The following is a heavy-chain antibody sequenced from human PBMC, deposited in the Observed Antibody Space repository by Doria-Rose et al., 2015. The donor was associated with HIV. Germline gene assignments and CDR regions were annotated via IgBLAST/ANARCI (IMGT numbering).Heavy chain of an antibody. CDR1: GVSLSSPGMG. V-gene: IGHV2-26*01. CDR2: IFSDGER. CDR3: ARIKSSRWYHKYYFDF. J-gene: IGHJ4*02. D-gene: IGHD6-13*01. Sequence: VTLKESGPVLVKPTETLTLTCTVSGVSLSSPGMGVSWIRQPPGKALEWLANIFSDGERSYKTSLKSRLTISRGTSKSQVVLTMTDMDPVDTATYYCARIKSSRWYHKYYFDFWGQGTLVIISA.